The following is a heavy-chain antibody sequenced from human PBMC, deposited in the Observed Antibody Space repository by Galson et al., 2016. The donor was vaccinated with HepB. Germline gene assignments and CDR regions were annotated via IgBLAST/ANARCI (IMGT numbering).Heavy chain of an antibody. CDR3: AREGYSSGHCGAFDI. V-gene: IGHV3-23*01. D-gene: IGHD6-19*01. J-gene: IGHJ3*02. CDR1: GFVFNNYP. CDR2: IGSGGSQ. Sequence: SLRLSCAASGFVFNNYPMTWVRQAPGTGLEWVSTIGSGGSQHYADSVKGRFTVSRDNSRNTLNLQMDSLTADDTALYFCAREGYSSGHCGAFDIWGRGTVVAVSS.